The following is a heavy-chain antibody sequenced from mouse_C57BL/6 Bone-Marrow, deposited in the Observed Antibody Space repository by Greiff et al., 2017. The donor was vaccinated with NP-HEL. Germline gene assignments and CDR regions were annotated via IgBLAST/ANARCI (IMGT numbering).Heavy chain of an antibody. D-gene: IGHD3-2*02. CDR1: GYTFTSYW. J-gene: IGHJ3*01. V-gene: IGHV1-55*01. CDR3: ARTQLRLPRPSFAY. Sequence: VQLKQPGAELVKPGASVKMSCKASGYTFTSYWITWVKQRPGQGLEWIGDIYPGSGSTNYNEKFKSKATLTVDTSSSTAYMQLSSLTSEDSAVYYCARTQLRLPRPSFAYWGQGTLVTVSA. CDR2: IYPGSGST.